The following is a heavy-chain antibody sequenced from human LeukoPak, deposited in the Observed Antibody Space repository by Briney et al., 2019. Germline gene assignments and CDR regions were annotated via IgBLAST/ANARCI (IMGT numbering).Heavy chain of an antibody. CDR1: GGSTSSYY. CDR2: IYYSGST. D-gene: IGHD3-10*01. CDR3: ARRLIWSYGMDV. V-gene: IGHV4-59*08. Sequence: SETLSLTCTVSGGSTSSYYWSWIRQPPGKGLEWIGYIYYSGSTNYNPSLKSPVTISVDTSKNQFSLKLSSVTAADTAVYYCARRLIWSYGMDVWGQGTTVTVSS. J-gene: IGHJ6*02.